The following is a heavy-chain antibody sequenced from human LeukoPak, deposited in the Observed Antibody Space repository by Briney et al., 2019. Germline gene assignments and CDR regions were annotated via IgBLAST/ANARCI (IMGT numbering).Heavy chain of an antibody. V-gene: IGHV4-31*03. CDR3: ARMVIDSFDH. D-gene: IGHD3-22*01. Sequence: SETLSLTCSVSGGSISGHYWNWIRQHPGQGLEWIGNIKYSGITYYNPSVKRRVTISRDTSKNQFSLKLTSVIAADTAVYYCARMVIDSFDHWGLGTLVTVSS. CDR1: GGSISGHY. J-gene: IGHJ4*02. CDR2: IKYSGIT.